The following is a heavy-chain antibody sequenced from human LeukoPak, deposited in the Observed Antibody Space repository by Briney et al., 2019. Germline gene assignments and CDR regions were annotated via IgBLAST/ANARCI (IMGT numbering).Heavy chain of an antibody. J-gene: IGHJ4*02. CDR1: GFTFSTYW. CDR2: IKQDGSRF. Sequence: GGSLRLSCAASGFTFSTYWMSWVRQAPGKGLEWVANIKQDGSRFFYVDSVKGRLTISRDNAKNSLYLQMNSLRAEDTAVYYCARDRGAYYDTSGMAGDWGQGTLVTVSS. CDR3: ARDRGAYYDTSGMAGD. V-gene: IGHV3-7*01. D-gene: IGHD3-22*01.